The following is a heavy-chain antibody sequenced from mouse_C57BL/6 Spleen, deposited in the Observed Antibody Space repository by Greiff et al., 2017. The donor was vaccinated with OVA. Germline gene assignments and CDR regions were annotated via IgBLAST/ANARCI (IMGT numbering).Heavy chain of an antibody. J-gene: IGHJ3*01. V-gene: IGHV1-7*01. Sequence: QVQLKESGAELAKPGASVKLSCKASGYTFTSYWMHWVKQRPGQGLEWIGYINPSSGYTKYNQKFKGKATLTVDTSSSTAYMQLSSLTSEDSAVYYCAPYGSSYTWFAYWGQGTLVTVSA. CDR3: APYGSSYTWFAY. D-gene: IGHD1-1*01. CDR2: INPSSGYT. CDR1: GYTFTSYW.